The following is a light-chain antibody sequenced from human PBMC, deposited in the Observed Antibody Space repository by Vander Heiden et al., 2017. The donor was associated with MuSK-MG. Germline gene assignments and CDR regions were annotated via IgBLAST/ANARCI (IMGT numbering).Light chain of an antibody. CDR2: LGS. J-gene: IGKJ4*01. CDR1: QSLLHSNGYNY. V-gene: IGKV2-28*01. CDR3: MQALQAPLT. Sequence: DIVMTQSPLSLPVTPGEPASISCRSSQSLLHSNGYNYLDWYLQKPGQSPQLLIYLGSNRASGVPDRFSGSGSGTDFTLKISGVEAEDVGVYYCMQALQAPLTFGGWTKVEIK.